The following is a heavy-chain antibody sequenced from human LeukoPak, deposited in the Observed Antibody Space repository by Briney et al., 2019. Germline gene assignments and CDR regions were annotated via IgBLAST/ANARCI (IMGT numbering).Heavy chain of an antibody. D-gene: IGHD2-15*01. V-gene: IGHV3-30*19. CDR1: GFSFRSHG. Sequence: GGSLRLSCAASGFSFRSHGMHWVRQAPGKGLEWVAVISYDGSNKYYADSVKGRFTISRDNSKNTLYLQMNSLRAEDTAVYYCARDLEDCSGGSCYSWFDPWGQGTLVTVSS. CDR2: ISYDGSNK. CDR3: ARDLEDCSGGSCYSWFDP. J-gene: IGHJ5*02.